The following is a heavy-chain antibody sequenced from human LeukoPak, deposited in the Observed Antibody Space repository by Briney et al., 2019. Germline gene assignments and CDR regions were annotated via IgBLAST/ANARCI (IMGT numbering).Heavy chain of an antibody. J-gene: IGHJ4*02. Sequence: PGGSLRLSCAASGFTFSSYSMNWVRQAPGKGLEWVSSISSSSSYIYYADSVKGRFTISRDNAKNSLYLQMNSLRAEDTAVYYCARGGTLLWLRELPSPAPHDYWGQGTLVTVSS. D-gene: IGHD3-10*01. CDR3: ARGGTLLWLRELPSPAPHDY. V-gene: IGHV3-21*01. CDR2: ISSSSSYI. CDR1: GFTFSSYS.